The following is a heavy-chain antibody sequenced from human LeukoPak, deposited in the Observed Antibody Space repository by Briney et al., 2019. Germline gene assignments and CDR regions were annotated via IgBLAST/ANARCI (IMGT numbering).Heavy chain of an antibody. V-gene: IGHV3-53*01. CDR2: IYSGGST. CDR3: ARSFDGQPDY. D-gene: IGHD2/OR15-2a*01. Sequence: GGSLRLSCAASGFTVSSNYMSWVRQAPGMGLEWVSVIYSGGSTYYADSVKGRFTISRDNSKNTLYLQMNSLRAEDTAVYYCARSFDGQPDYWGQGTLVTVSS. CDR1: GFTVSSNY. J-gene: IGHJ4*02.